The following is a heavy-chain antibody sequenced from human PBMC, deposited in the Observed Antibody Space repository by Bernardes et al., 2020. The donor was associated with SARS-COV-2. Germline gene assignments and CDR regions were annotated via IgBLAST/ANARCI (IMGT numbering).Heavy chain of an antibody. Sequence: GGSLRLSCAASGFTFSSYGMHWVRQAPGKGLEWVAVISYDGSNKYYADSVKGRFTISRDNSKNTLYLQMNSLRAEDTAVYYCAKDLGVVVTARGLFDYWGQGTLVTVSS. CDR3: AKDLGVVVTARGLFDY. D-gene: IGHD2-21*02. V-gene: IGHV3-30*18. J-gene: IGHJ4*02. CDR2: ISYDGSNK. CDR1: GFTFSSYG.